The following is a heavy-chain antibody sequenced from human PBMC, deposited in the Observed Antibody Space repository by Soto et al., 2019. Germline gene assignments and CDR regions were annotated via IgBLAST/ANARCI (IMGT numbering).Heavy chain of an antibody. CDR1: GFTFSSYG. J-gene: IGHJ3*01. D-gene: IGHD3-9*01. CDR3: ARSHVSRSFNWPPHPDAFDL. V-gene: IGHV3-33*01. CDR2: IWYDGSDK. Sequence: GGSRRLSCAASGFTFSSYGMHWVRQAPGKGLEGVAVIWYDGSDKYYADSVKGRFTISRDNAKNTLYLQMNSLRAEDTAVYYCARSHVSRSFNWPPHPDAFDLWGPGTMVNVAS.